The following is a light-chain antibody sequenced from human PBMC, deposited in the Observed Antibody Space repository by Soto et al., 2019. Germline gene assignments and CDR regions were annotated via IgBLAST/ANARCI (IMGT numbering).Light chain of an antibody. V-gene: IGKV3-20*01. CDR3: QQYGISPGT. J-gene: IGKJ1*01. CDR1: QTISSW. CDR2: GAS. Sequence: TQSPSTLSGSVGDRVTITCRASQTISSWLAWYQQKPGQAPRLLIFGASIRDTGIPDRFSGSGSGTDFTLTISRLEPGDSAVYYCQQYGISPGTFGQGTKVEIK.